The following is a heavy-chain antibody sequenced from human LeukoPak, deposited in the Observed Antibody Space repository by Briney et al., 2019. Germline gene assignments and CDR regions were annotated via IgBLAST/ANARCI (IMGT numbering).Heavy chain of an antibody. D-gene: IGHD3-22*01. J-gene: IGHJ4*02. V-gene: IGHV1-69*04. Sequence: GSSVKVSCKASGGTFSSYAISWVRQAPGQGLEWMGRIIPILGIANYAQKFQGRVTITADKSTSTAYMELSSLRSEDTAVYYCARVGGPDYYDSSGYYYYYWGQGTLVTVSS. CDR1: GGTFSSYA. CDR3: ARVGGPDYYDSSGYYYYY. CDR2: IIPILGIA.